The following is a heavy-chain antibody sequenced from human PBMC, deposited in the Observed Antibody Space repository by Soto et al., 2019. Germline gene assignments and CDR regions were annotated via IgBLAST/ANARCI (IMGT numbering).Heavy chain of an antibody. CDR3: ARANYDFWSGYGMDV. J-gene: IGHJ6*02. CDR2: INAANGDT. D-gene: IGHD3-3*01. V-gene: IGHV1-3*01. Sequence: GASVKVSCKASGYTFTSYGIHWVRQAPGQRLEWMGWINAANGDTKYSPKFQGRVTITRDTSASTAYMELSSLRSEDTAVYYCARANYDFWSGYGMDVWGQGTTVTVSS. CDR1: GYTFTSYG.